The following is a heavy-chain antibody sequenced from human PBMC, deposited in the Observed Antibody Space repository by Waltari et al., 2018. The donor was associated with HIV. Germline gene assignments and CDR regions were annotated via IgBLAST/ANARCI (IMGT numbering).Heavy chain of an antibody. J-gene: IGHJ5*02. CDR3: ARILGSSWYNWIDP. Sequence: QVQLVQSGAEVKKPGSSVKVSCRASGGSFRSYAITWVRQAPGQGLEWMGGISPVVGTANYAQKFQGRVTITADESTSTAYMDLRSLTSEDTAVYYCARILGSSWYNWIDPWGQGTLVTVSS. D-gene: IGHD6-13*01. CDR2: ISPVVGTA. V-gene: IGHV1-69*12. CDR1: GGSFRSYA.